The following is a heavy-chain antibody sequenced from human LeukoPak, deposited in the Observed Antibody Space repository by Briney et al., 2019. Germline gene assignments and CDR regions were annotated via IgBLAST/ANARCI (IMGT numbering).Heavy chain of an antibody. CDR1: GFTFSSYW. D-gene: IGHD3-10*01. CDR2: INSDGSST. V-gene: IGHV3-74*01. CDR3: ASEVAPGGY. J-gene: IGHJ4*02. Sequence: PGGSLRLSCAASGFTFSSYWMHWVRQAPGKGLVWVSEINSDGSSTSYADSVKGRFTISRDNAKNSLYLQMNSLRAEDTAVYYCASEVAPGGYWGQGTLVTVSS.